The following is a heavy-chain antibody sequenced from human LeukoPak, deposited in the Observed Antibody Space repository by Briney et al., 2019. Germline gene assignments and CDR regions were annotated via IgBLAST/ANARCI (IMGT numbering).Heavy chain of an antibody. V-gene: IGHV4-61*02. CDR2: IYTSGST. CDR3: ARETRPGSGSWGY. CDR1: GGSISSGSYY. D-gene: IGHD1-26*01. Sequence: PSETLSLTCTVSGGSISSGSYYWSWIRQPAGKGLEWIGRIYTSGSTNYNPSLKSRVTISVDTSKNQFSLKLSSVTAADTAVYYCARETRPGSGSWGYWGQGTLVTVSS. J-gene: IGHJ4*02.